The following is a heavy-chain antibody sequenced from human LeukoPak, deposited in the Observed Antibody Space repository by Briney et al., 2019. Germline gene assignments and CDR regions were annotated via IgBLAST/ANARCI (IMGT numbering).Heavy chain of an antibody. Sequence: SETLSLTCAVCGYSITSGYYWGWIRQPPGNGLEWIGSIYHSGTSYYNPSLKSRVTISVDTSKNHFSLKLSSSNAANTAIYYCARHEPTGGNWFDSWGQGTLVTVSS. CDR2: IYHSGTS. CDR3: ARHEPTGGNWFDS. J-gene: IGHJ5*01. D-gene: IGHD4-17*01. CDR1: GYSITSGYY. V-gene: IGHV4-38-2*01.